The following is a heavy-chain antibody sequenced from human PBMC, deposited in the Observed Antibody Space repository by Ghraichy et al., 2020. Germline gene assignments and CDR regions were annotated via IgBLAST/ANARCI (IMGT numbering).Heavy chain of an antibody. D-gene: IGHD4-17*01. CDR2: IVVGSGNT. Sequence: SVKVSCKASGFTFTSSAVQWVRQARGQRLEWIGWIVVGSGNTNYAQKFQERVTITRDMSTSTAYMELSSLRSEDTAVHYCAALSYYRSRVTTYFDYWGQGTLVTVSS. J-gene: IGHJ4*02. V-gene: IGHV1-58*01. CDR3: AALSYYRSRVTTYFDY. CDR1: GFTFTSSA.